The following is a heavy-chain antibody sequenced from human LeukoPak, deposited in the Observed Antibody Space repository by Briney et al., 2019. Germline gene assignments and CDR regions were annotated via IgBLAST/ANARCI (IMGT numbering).Heavy chain of an antibody. CDR1: GGSFSGYY. Sequence: SETLSLTCAVYGGSFSGYYWSWIRQPPGKGLEWIGEINHSGSTNYNPSLKSRVTISVDTSKNQFSLKLSSVTAADTAVYYCARGVYRITMMVVVIEQQYNWFDPWGQGTLVTVSS. D-gene: IGHD3-22*01. V-gene: IGHV4-34*01. CDR3: ARGVYRITMMVVVIEQQYNWFDP. J-gene: IGHJ5*02. CDR2: INHSGST.